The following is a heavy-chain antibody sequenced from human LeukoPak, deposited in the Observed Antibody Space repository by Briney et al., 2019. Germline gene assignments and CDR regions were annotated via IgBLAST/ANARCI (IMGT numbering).Heavy chain of an antibody. CDR1: GYSFTSYW. Sequence: GESLKISCKGSGYSFTSYWIGWVRQMPGKGLELMGIIYPGDSDTRYSPSFQGQVTISADESISTAFLQWSSLKASDTAMYYCTRALIPNDSSGVRGWFWGQGTLVTVSS. CDR2: IYPGDSDT. V-gene: IGHV5-51*01. D-gene: IGHD3-22*01. J-gene: IGHJ4*02. CDR3: TRALIPNDSSGVRGWF.